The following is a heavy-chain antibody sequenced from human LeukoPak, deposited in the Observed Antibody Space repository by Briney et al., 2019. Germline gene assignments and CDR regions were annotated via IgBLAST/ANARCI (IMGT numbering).Heavy chain of an antibody. CDR2: TYDSGST. J-gene: IGHJ5*02. CDR3: ARITVTTETNWFDP. D-gene: IGHD4-17*01. V-gene: IGHV4-4*02. CDR1: GGSISSSNW. Sequence: SETLSLTCTVSGGSISSSNWWSWVRQPPGKGLEWIGETYDSGSTKYNPSLKSRVTISVDKSKNQFSLKLSSVTAADTAVYYCARITVTTETNWFDPWGQGTLVTVSS.